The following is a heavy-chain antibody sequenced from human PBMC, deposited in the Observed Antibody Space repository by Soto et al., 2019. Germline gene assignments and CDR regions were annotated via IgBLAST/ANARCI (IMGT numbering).Heavy chain of an antibody. Sequence: QVQLVQSGAEVKKPGSSVKVSCKASVGTFSNYAISWVRLAPGQGLEWMGGIIPIFGTANYAQKFQGRVTITADEATSTAYIELSSLRSEDTAVYSCARAGLLSGGVIGSRLDYWGQGTLVIVSS. V-gene: IGHV1-69*12. D-gene: IGHD3-16*02. CDR2: IIPIFGTA. CDR1: VGTFSNYA. J-gene: IGHJ4*02. CDR3: ARAGLLSGGVIGSRLDY.